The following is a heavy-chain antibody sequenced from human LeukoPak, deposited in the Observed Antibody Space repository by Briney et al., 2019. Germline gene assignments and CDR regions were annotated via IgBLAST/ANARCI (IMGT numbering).Heavy chain of an antibody. CDR3: ARVVYYYDVSGYSFDL. Sequence: GSLRLSCAASGFTFSSYWMSWVRQTPGKGMEWIASIYYTGSTYYRPSLRSRVTMSVDTSKNQFSLKLSTVTAADTAVYYCARVVYYYDVSGYSFDLWGRGTLVTVSS. V-gene: IGHV4-39*01. CDR1: GFTFSSYW. J-gene: IGHJ2*01. CDR2: IYYTGST. D-gene: IGHD3-22*01.